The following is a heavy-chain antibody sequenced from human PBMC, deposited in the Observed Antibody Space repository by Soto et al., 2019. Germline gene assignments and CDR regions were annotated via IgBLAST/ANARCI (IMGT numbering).Heavy chain of an antibody. D-gene: IGHD6-19*01. Sequence: QVQLVQSGAEVKKPGSSVKVSCKASGGTFSSYAISWVRQAPGQGLEWMGGIIPIFGTANYARKFQGRVTINADECTSTADMERSSLRYEDTAVYYRARREWGSSYSSGWFVLDYWGQGTLVTVSS. CDR2: IIPIFGTA. J-gene: IGHJ4*02. CDR1: GGTFSSYA. CDR3: ARREWGSSYSSGWFVLDY. V-gene: IGHV1-69*01.